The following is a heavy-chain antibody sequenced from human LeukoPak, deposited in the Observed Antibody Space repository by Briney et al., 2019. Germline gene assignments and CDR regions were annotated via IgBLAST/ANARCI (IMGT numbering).Heavy chain of an antibody. D-gene: IGHD4-17*01. CDR2: ISGSGGST. CDR1: GFTFGSYS. V-gene: IGHV3-23*01. J-gene: IGHJ4*02. CDR3: ARVLADYGDYVVDY. Sequence: GGSLRLSCEASGFTFGSYSMTWVRQAPGKGLEWVSSISGSGGSTYYADSVKGRFTISRDNSKKTLYLQMNSLRAEDTAVYYCARVLADYGDYVVDYWGQGTLVTVSS.